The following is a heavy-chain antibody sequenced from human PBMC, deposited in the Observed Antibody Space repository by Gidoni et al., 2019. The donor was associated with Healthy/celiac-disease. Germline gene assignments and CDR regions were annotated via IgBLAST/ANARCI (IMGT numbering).Heavy chain of an antibody. CDR2: IYYSGST. D-gene: IGHD2-15*01. Sequence: QVQLQESGPGLVKPSQTLSLTCTVSGGSISSGGYYWSWIRQHPGKGLEWIGYIYYSGSTYYNPSLKSRVTISVDTSKNQFSLKLSSVTAADTAVYYCARAEGWECSGGSCYSGWFDPWGQGTLVTVSS. V-gene: IGHV4-31*03. CDR1: GGSISSGGYY. CDR3: ARAEGWECSGGSCYSGWFDP. J-gene: IGHJ5*02.